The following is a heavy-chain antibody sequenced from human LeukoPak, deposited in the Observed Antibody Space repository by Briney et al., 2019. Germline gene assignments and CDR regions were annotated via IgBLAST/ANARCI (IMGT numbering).Heavy chain of an antibody. V-gene: IGHV3-7*01. CDR2: IKEDGSDK. J-gene: IGHJ4*02. CDR1: AFTFSVYW. Sequence: GGSLRLSCSASAFTFSVYWMTWVRQAPGKGLEWVATIKEDGSDKYYVDSVRGRFTISRDNAKNSLYLQMNSLRAEDTAVYYCAREEYSGSYYFDYWGQGTLVTVSS. CDR3: AREEYSGSYYFDY. D-gene: IGHD1-26*01.